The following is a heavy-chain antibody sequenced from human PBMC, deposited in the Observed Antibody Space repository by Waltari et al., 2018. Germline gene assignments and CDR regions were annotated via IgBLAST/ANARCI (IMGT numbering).Heavy chain of an antibody. Sequence: QVKVVESGGGVVKPGGSLRLSCVASGFTFTDYYRSWIRQAPGKGLEWVSFIDKSGITIFYAASVKGRFTVSRDNAKNSLYLQMNTLSPDDTAVYYCARDPHQAGDYWGQGTLVTVSS. CDR2: IDKSGITI. CDR1: GFTFTDYY. V-gene: IGHV3-11*01. J-gene: IGHJ4*02. D-gene: IGHD2-2*01. CDR3: ARDPHQAGDY.